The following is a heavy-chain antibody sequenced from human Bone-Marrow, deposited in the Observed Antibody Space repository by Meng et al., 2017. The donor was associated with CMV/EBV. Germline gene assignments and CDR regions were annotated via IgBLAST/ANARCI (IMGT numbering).Heavy chain of an antibody. CDR2: IRQDGSEK. CDR1: GFSFSSNW. CDR3: ARERYSGSYYDDY. V-gene: IGHV3-7*01. J-gene: IGHJ4*02. Sequence: CAASGFSFSSNWMSWVRQAPGKGMEWVANIRQDGSEKYYVDSVKDRFTISRDNAKNSLYLQMNSLRDEDTAVYYCARERYSGSYYDDYWGQGTLVTVSS. D-gene: IGHD1-26*01.